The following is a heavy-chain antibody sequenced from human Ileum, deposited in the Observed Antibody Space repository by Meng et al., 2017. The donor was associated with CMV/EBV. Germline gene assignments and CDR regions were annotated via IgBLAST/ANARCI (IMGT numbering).Heavy chain of an antibody. CDR3: ARSRVYWYFDL. CDR2: ISHSGIT. CDR1: GGSFSDYY. Sequence: QEPVQRWGAGVLKPSETLSLTCAVYGGSFSDYYWSCLRQPPGKGLEWIGEISHSGITNYNPSLKSRVTISIDTSKKQFSLKLSSVTAADTAVYYCARSRVYWYFDLWGRGTLVTVSS. J-gene: IGHJ2*01. V-gene: IGHV4-34*02.